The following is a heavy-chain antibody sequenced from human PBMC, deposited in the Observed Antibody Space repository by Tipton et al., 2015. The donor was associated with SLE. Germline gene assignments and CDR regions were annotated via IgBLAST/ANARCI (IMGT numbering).Heavy chain of an antibody. CDR2: IYYSGST. J-gene: IGHJ5*02. Sequence: TLSLTCTVSGGFISTYYWSWIRQPAGKGLEWIGYIYYSGSTNYNPSLKSRVTISVDTSKNQFSLKLSSVTAADTAVYYCAREGVPYNWFDPWGQGTLVTVSS. V-gene: IGHV4-59*01. CDR3: AREGVPYNWFDP. CDR1: GGFISTYY.